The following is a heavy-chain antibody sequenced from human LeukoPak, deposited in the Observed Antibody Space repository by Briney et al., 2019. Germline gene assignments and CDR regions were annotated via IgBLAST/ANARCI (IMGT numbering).Heavy chain of an antibody. CDR3: ASRSPIWFGESIVLPFDY. D-gene: IGHD3-10*01. CDR2: IYHSGST. V-gene: IGHV4-38-2*02. Sequence: PSETLSLTCTVSGYSISSGYYWGWIRQPPGKGLEWIGSIYHSGSTYYNPSLKSRVTISVDTSKNQFSLKLSSVTAADTAVYYCASRSPIWFGESIVLPFDYWGQGTLVTVSS. J-gene: IGHJ4*02. CDR1: GYSISSGYY.